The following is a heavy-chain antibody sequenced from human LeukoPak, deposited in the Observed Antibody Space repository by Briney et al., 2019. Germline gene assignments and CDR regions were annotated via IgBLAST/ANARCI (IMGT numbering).Heavy chain of an antibody. CDR2: ISWNSGSI. CDR3: AKDFYSSGYYYPFDY. D-gene: IGHD3-22*01. V-gene: IGHV3-9*01. CDR1: GFTFDDYA. J-gene: IGHJ4*02. Sequence: GGSLRLSCAASGFTFDDYAMHWVRQAPGKGLEWVSGISWNSGSIGYADSVKGRFTISRDNAKNSLYLQMNSLRAEDTALYYCAKDFYSSGYYYPFDYWGQGTLVTVSS.